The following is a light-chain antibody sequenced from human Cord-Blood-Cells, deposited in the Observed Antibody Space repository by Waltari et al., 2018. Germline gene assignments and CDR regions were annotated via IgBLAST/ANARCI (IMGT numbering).Light chain of an antibody. CDR2: LGS. V-gene: IGKV2-28*01. CDR1: QSLLHSNGYNY. Sequence: DIVMTQSPLSLPVTHGEPASLPCRSSQSLLHSNGYNYLDWYLQKPGQSPQLLIYLGSNRASGVPDRFSGSGSGTDFTLKISRVEAEDVGVYYCMQALQTPYTFGQGTKLEIK. CDR3: MQALQTPYT. J-gene: IGKJ2*01.